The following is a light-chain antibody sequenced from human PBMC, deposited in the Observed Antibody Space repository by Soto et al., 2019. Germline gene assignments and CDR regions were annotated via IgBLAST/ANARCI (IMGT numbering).Light chain of an antibody. CDR2: KAS. V-gene: IGKV1-5*03. Sequence: DMPMTQSPSTLSASVGDRVTITCRASQSISSWLAWYQQKPGKAPRLLIYKASNLESGVPSRFSGSGSGTEFTLTISSLQPDDSATYYCQQYNDNWTFGQGTKVDIK. J-gene: IGKJ1*01. CDR3: QQYNDNWT. CDR1: QSISSW.